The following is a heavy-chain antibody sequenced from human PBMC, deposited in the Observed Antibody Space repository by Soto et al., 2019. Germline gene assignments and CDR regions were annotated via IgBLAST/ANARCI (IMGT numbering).Heavy chain of an antibody. Sequence: QITLKESGPTLVKPTQPLTLTCTFSGFSLTSGVVGVGWIRQPPGEALEWLALIYWNDEQHYNPSLRNRLTITRHNSKNQVVLTMTIMDPVDTATYYCAHRLPGPSGYDVWGQGTTVTVSS. CDR2: IYWNDEQ. CDR3: AHRLPGPSGYDV. J-gene: IGHJ6*02. D-gene: IGHD1-1*01. CDR1: GFSLTSGVVG. V-gene: IGHV2-5*01.